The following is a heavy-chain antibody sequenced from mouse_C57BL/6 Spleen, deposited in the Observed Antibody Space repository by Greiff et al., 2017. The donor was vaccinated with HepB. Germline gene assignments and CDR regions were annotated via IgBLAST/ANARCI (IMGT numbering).Heavy chain of an antibody. J-gene: IGHJ2*01. CDR2: IDPSDSET. CDR3: ARWGIYDGYYDY. Sequence: QVQLKQPGAELVRPGSSVKLSCKASGYTFTSYWMHWVKQRPIQGLEWIGNIDPSDSETHYNQKFKDKATLTVDKSSSTAYMQLSSLTSEDSAVYYCARWGIYDGYYDYWGQGTTLTVSS. V-gene: IGHV1-52*01. CDR1: GYTFTSYW. D-gene: IGHD2-3*01.